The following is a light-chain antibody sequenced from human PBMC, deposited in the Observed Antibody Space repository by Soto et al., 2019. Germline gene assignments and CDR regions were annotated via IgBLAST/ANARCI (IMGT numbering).Light chain of an antibody. CDR1: SSDIDTDKY. J-gene: IGLJ3*02. CDR2: EVT. CDR3: GSYTPSSTLV. V-gene: IGLV2-14*01. Sequence: QSALAQPASVSGSPGQSITIYCTATSSDIDTDKYVSWYQQHPGKAPKLMIFEVTNRPSGVSNRFSGSKSANTASLIISGLQAEDEANYYCGSYTPSSTLVFGGGTKLTVL.